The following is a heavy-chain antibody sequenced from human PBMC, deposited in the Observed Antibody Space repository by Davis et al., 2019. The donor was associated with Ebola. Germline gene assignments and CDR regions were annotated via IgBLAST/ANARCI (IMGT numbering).Heavy chain of an antibody. D-gene: IGHD3-9*01. V-gene: IGHV3-23*01. J-gene: IGHJ5*02. CDR1: GFTFSSYA. Sequence: GESLKISCAASGFTFSSYATSRVRQAPGKGLEWVSIITGDASNTMYADSVKGRFTISRDNSKNTLYLQMNSLRAEDTAVYYCAKKYDISTFDPWGQGTLVTVSS. CDR3: AKKYDISTFDP. CDR2: ITGDASNT.